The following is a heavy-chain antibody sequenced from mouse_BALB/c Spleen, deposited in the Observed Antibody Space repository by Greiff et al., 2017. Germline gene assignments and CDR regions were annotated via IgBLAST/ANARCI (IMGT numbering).Heavy chain of an antibody. CDR2: ISSGGST. CDR3: ARGDRYAMDY. V-gene: IGHV5-6-5*01. Sequence: DVKLVESGGGLVKPGGSLKLSCAASGFTFSSYAMSWVRQTPEKRLEWVASISSGGSTYYPDSVKGRFTISRDNARNILYLQMSSLRSEDTAMYYCARGDRYAMDYWGQGTSVTVSS. CDR1: GFTFSSYA. D-gene: IGHD2-14*01. J-gene: IGHJ4*01.